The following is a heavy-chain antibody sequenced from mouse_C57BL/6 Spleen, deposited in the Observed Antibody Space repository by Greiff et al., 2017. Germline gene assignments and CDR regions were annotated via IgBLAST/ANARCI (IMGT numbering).Heavy chain of an antibody. CDR2: ISDGGSYT. CDR1: GFTFSSYA. D-gene: IGHD2-4*01. CDR3: ARRGYYDYDEGTWFAY. V-gene: IGHV5-4*01. J-gene: IGHJ3*01. Sequence: EVQLQASGGGLVKPGGSLKLSCAASGFTFSSYAMSWVRQTPEKRLEWVATISDGGSYTYYPDNVKGRFTISRDNAKNNLYLQMSHLKSEDTAMYYCARRGYYDYDEGTWFAYWGQGTLVTVSA.